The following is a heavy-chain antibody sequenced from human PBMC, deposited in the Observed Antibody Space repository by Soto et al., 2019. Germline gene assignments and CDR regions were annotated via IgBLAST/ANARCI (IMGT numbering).Heavy chain of an antibody. CDR2: ISYDESDK. V-gene: IGHV3-33*03. D-gene: IGHD3-22*01. CDR1: GCSFGGSG. CDR3: ATISYGRSGDCLDY. Sequence: GGSLWLTCAASGCSFGGSGMHWVRLGQRKGREWVGVISYDESDKYYSDSVKGRFTITRDNSKNTLYLQMNNLGTEDTAVYYCATISYGRSGDCLDYWGQGTLVTVSS. J-gene: IGHJ4*02.